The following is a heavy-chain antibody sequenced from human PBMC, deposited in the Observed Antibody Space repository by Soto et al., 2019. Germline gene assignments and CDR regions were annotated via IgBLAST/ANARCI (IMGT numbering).Heavy chain of an antibody. J-gene: IGHJ6*03. CDR3: ARVGRSGYPRNYYYYMDV. CDR1: GGSISSYY. CDR2: IYYSGST. D-gene: IGHD5-12*01. V-gene: IGHV4-59*01. Sequence: SETLSLTCTVSGGSISSYYWSWIRQPPGKGLEWIGYIYYSGSTNYNPSLKSRVTISVDTSKNQFSLKLSSVTAADTAVYYCARVGRSGYPRNYYYYMDVWGKGTTVTVSS.